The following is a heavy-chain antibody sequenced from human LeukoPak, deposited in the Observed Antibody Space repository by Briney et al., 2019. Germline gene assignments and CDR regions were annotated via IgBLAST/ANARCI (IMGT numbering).Heavy chain of an antibody. CDR3: ARDRNGGAFDI. D-gene: IGHD4-23*01. V-gene: IGHV3-7*01. CDR2: IKQDGSEK. CDR1: RFTFSSYW. Sequence: GGSLRLSCAASRFTFSSYWMSWVRQAPGKGLEWVANIKQDGSEKYYVDSVKGRFTISRDNAMNSLYLQMKSLRAEDTAVYYCARDRNGGAFDIWGQGTMVTVSS. J-gene: IGHJ3*02.